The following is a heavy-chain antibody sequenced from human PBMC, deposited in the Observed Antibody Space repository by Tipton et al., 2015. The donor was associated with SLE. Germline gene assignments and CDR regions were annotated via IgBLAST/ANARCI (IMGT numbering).Heavy chain of an antibody. CDR3: ARDQVGVGDFDY. V-gene: IGHV4-59*01. Sequence: TLSLTCTVSGGSISTYYWSWIRQPPGKGLEWIGYTHYTGTNDYNPSLQSRVTISRDPSKNQFSLKLISATAADTAVYYCARDQVGVGDFDYWSQGTLVTVSS. J-gene: IGHJ4*02. CDR2: THYTGTN. D-gene: IGHD3-16*01. CDR1: GGSISTYY.